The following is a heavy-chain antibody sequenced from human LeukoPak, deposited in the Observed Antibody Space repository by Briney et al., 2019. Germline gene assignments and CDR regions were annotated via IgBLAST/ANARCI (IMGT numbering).Heavy chain of an antibody. CDR2: IYYTGST. D-gene: IGHD1-26*01. J-gene: IGHJ4*02. Sequence: PSETLSLTCAVSGASISGSGYYLGWIRQPPGKGLEWIGNIYYTGSTCYNASLQSRVTISIDTSKNQFSLRLNSVTAADTAMYYCVKSGGYGLIDYWGQGTLVTVSS. CDR3: VKSGGYGLIDY. CDR1: GASISGSGYY. V-gene: IGHV4-39*01.